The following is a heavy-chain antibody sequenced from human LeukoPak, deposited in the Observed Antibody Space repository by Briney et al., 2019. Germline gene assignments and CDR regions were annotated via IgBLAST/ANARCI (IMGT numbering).Heavy chain of an antibody. Sequence: GTSLRLSCAASGLSFSGFALHWVRQTPGKGLQWVAVISYDGSDKYYTDSVKGRFTISRDNSKNTLYLQMNSLRAEDTAVYYCANIGYFDWLRYWGQGTLVTVSS. V-gene: IGHV3-30-3*01. J-gene: IGHJ4*02. CDR1: GLSFSGFA. D-gene: IGHD3-9*01. CDR3: ANIGYFDWLRY. CDR2: ISYDGSDK.